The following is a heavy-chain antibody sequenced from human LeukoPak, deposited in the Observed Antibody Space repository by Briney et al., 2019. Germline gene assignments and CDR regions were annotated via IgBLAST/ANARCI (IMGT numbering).Heavy chain of an antibody. CDR2: VFTTTT. D-gene: IGHD6-19*01. CDR3: AGDTTVASGMHF. CDR1: GGSISTYS. Sequence: PSETLSLTCTVSGGSISTYSWTWVRQSPGKGLEWIGSVFTTTTNHSPAPRSSVAIPVHKSQNHFSLRLESVTTAATAVYSSAGDTTVASGMHFWGQGALVTVSS. J-gene: IGHJ4*01. V-gene: IGHV4-4*07.